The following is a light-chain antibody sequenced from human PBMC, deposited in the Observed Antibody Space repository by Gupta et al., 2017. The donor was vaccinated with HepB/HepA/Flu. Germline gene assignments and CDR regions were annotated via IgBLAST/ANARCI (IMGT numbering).Light chain of an antibody. V-gene: IGLV3-21*03. Sequence: SYVLTQPPSVSVAPGKTARITCGGNNLGSKSEHGYQQKPGQAPGLVVDDDSDRPSGIPEGFSGSNSGNTATLTISRVEAGDEADYYCQVGDSSSDHPVFGGGTKLTGL. CDR3: QVGDSSSDHPV. J-gene: IGLJ2*01. CDR1: NLGSKS. CDR2: DDS.